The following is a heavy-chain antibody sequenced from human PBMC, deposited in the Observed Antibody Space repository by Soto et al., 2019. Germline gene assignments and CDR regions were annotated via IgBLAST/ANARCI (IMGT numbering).Heavy chain of an antibody. D-gene: IGHD6-13*01. CDR1: GGSISSSGYY. CDR2: IYYSGNT. V-gene: IGHV4-31*03. J-gene: IGHJ4*02. CDR3: AKVRCASNSCLRLDY. Sequence: QVQLQESGPGLVKPSQTLSLTCTVSGGSISSSGYYWSWIRQHPGKSLEWIGYIYYSGNTHYNSSLRCRVIMSLITATIQFSLKLNSVSAAGTAVYYCAKVRCASNSCLRLDYWGQGILVIVSS.